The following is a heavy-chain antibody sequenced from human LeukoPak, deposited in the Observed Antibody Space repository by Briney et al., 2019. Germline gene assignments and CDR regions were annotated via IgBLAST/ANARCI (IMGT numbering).Heavy chain of an antibody. J-gene: IGHJ4*02. CDR3: AKEYCSNSVCHSLDY. CDR2: ISYDGSNK. Sequence: PGGSLRLSCAASGFTFSSSGMHWVRQAPGKGLEWAAVISYDGSNKYYADSVKGRFTFSRDNSKNTLYLQMNSLRAEDTAVYYCAKEYCSNSVCHSLDYWGQGTLVTVSS. CDR1: GFTFSSSG. D-gene: IGHD2-8*01. V-gene: IGHV3-30*18.